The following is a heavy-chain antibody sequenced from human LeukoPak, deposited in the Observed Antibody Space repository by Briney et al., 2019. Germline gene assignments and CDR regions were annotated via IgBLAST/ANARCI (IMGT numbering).Heavy chain of an antibody. V-gene: IGHV7-4-1*02. CDR3: VRAGAPFGGRAKWDFHL. J-gene: IGHJ2*01. CDR1: GYTFTSYG. D-gene: IGHD3-16*01. Sequence: GASVKVSCKASGYTFTSYGISWVRQAPGQGLEWMGWINTNTGHPMCAQGFTGRFVFSLDTSVSTAYLQISSLKSDDTAVFYCVRAGAPFGGRAKWDFHLWGRGTLVTVSS. CDR2: INTNTGHP.